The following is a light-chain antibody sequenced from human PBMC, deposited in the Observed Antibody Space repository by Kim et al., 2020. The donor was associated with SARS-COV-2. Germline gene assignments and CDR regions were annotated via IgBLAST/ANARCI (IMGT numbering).Light chain of an antibody. CDR3: SSYAGRNDLV. CDR1: SSDVGRYNH. J-gene: IGLJ2*01. CDR2: DVT. V-gene: IGLV2-8*01. Sequence: GHSVYISCTGTSSDVGRYNHVSWYQHHPGKAPKLIIYDVTQRPTGVPDRFSGSKSGNTASLTVSGLQAEDEADYYCSSYAGRNDLVFGGGTQLTVL.